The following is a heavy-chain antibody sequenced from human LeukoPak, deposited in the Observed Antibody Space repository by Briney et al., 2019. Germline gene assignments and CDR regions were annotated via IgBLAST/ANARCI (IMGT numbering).Heavy chain of an antibody. CDR3: ARVPFQGITMVRAYYFDL. Sequence: SETLSLTRTGSLGSHSRYFWRWIRPPPWKGLDGIGYIYYSGCTNYNPSLKSRVNFSVHPSKSQFSLRLSSVTAADTAVYFCARVPFQGITMVRAYYFDLWGESTRVTVSS. J-gene: IGHJ4*02. CDR1: LGSHSRYF. CDR2: IYYSGCT. D-gene: IGHD3-10*01. V-gene: IGHV4-59*01.